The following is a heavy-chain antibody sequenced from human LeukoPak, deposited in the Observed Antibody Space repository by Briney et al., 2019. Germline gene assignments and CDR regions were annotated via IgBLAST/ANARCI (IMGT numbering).Heavy chain of an antibody. D-gene: IGHD6-13*01. CDR2: IYYSGST. J-gene: IGHJ4*02. V-gene: IGHV4-39*01. CDR3: ARRSSSWYPNDY. CDR1: GGSISSSSYY. Sequence: SETLSLTCTVSGGSISSSSYYWGWTRQPPGKGLEWIGSIYYSGSTYYNPSLKSRVTISVDTSKNQFSLKLSSVTAADTAVYYCARRSSSWYPNDYWGQGTLVTVSS.